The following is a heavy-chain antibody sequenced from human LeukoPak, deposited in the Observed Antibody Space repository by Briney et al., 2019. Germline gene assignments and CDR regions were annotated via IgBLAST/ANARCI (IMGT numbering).Heavy chain of an antibody. D-gene: IGHD3-10*01. V-gene: IGHV1-46*01. CDR3: ARGSYGSDNTYYFYGMDV. Sequence: GASVKVSCKASGYTFTSYYMHWVRQVPGQGLEWMGLINPSGGSTYYAQKFLGIVSMTSDTSTNRVYMELSSLRSEDTAIYYCARGSYGSDNTYYFYGMDVWGKGTTVTVSS. CDR1: GYTFTSYY. CDR2: INPSGGST. J-gene: IGHJ6*04.